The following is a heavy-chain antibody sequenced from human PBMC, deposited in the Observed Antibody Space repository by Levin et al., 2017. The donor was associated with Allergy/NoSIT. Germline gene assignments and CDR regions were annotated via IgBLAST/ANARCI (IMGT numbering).Heavy chain of an antibody. Sequence: GESLKISCAASGFTFSSYSMNWVRQAPGKGLEWVSSISSSSSYIYYADSVKGRFTISRDNAKNSLYLQMNSLRAEDTAVYYCARDHGAGGSAVGPFDYWGQGTLVTVSS. J-gene: IGHJ4*02. D-gene: IGHD1-26*01. CDR2: ISSSSSYI. CDR1: GFTFSSYS. V-gene: IGHV3-21*01. CDR3: ARDHGAGGSAVGPFDY.